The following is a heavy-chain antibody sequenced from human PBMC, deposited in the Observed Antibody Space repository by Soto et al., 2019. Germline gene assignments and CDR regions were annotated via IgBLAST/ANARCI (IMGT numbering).Heavy chain of an antibody. Sequence: GGSLRLSCAASGFTFSSYAMSWVRQAPGKGLEWVSAISGSGGSTYYADSVKGRFTISRDNSKNTLYLQMNSLRAEGTAVYYCAKGGYSYGYVALDYWGQGTLVTVSS. CDR1: GFTFSSYA. J-gene: IGHJ4*02. CDR2: ISGSGGST. V-gene: IGHV3-23*01. D-gene: IGHD5-18*01. CDR3: AKGGYSYGYVALDY.